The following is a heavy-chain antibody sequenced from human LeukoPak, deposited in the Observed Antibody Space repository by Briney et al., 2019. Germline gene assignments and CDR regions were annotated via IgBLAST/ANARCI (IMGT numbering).Heavy chain of an antibody. V-gene: IGHV3-21*01. CDR1: GFTFSSYS. Sequence: GGSLRLSCAASGFTFSSYSMNWVRQAPGKGLEWVSSISSSSSYIYYADSVKGRFTISRDNAKNSLYLQMNSLRAEDTAVYYCARGPTRANSSDYWGQGTLVTVSS. D-gene: IGHD2/OR15-2a*01. CDR2: ISSSSSYI. CDR3: ARGPTRANSSDY. J-gene: IGHJ4*02.